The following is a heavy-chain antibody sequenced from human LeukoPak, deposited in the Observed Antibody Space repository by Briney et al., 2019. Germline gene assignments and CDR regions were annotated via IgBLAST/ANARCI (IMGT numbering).Heavy chain of an antibody. CDR1: GYTFTGYY. CDR2: INPNSGGT. CDR3: AREGAVGYGFDY. V-gene: IGHV1-2*02. D-gene: IGHD1-26*01. J-gene: IGHJ4*02. Sequence: ASVKVSCKASGYTFTGYYMHWVRQAPGQGLEWMGWINPNSGGTNYAQKFQGRVTMTRDTSISTAYMELSSLRSEDTAVYYCAREGAVGYGFDYWGQGTLVTVSS.